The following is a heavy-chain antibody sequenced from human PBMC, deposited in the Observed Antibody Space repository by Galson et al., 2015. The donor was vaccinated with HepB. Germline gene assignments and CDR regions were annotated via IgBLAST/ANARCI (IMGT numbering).Heavy chain of an antibody. D-gene: IGHD6-6*01. V-gene: IGHV3-74*01. J-gene: IGHJ4*02. CDR3: ARELAYSSSPGFDY. Sequence: SLRLSCAASGFTFSSYGMHWVRQAPGKELVWVSRINSDGSSTSYADSVKGRFTISRDNAKNTLYLQMNSLRAEDTAVYYCARELAYSSSPGFDYWGQGTLVTVSS. CDR2: INSDGSST. CDR1: GFTFSSYG.